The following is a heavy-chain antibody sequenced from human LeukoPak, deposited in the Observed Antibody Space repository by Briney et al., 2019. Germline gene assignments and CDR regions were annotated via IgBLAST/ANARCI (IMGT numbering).Heavy chain of an antibody. D-gene: IGHD6-13*01. Sequence: GGSLRLSCAASGFTFSSYGMHWVRQAPGKGLEWVAVIWYEGSNKYYADSVKGRFTISRDNSKNTLDLQMNSLRAEDTAVYYCARVRPSSSSWGYFDYWGQGTLVTVSS. CDR3: ARVRPSSSSWGYFDY. CDR2: IWYEGSNK. V-gene: IGHV3-33*01. J-gene: IGHJ4*02. CDR1: GFTFSSYG.